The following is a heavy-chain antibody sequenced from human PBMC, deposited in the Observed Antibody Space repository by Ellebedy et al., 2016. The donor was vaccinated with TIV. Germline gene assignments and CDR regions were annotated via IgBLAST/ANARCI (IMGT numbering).Heavy chain of an antibody. CDR1: GFTFSNYW. CDR2: INQDGSEK. CDR3: ARTPESSGYYYMGGDYFDY. D-gene: IGHD3-22*01. V-gene: IGHV3-7*01. Sequence: GESLKISCEASGFTFSNYWMSWVRQAPGKGLEWVASINQDGSEKNYVDSVKGRLTISRDSAKNALFVQMDSLRAEDTAVYYCARTPESSGYYYMGGDYFDYWGQGTLVTVS. J-gene: IGHJ4*02.